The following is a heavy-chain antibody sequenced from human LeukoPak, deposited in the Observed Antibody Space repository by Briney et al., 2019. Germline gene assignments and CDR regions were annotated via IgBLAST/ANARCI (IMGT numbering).Heavy chain of an antibody. D-gene: IGHD4-17*01. V-gene: IGHV4-4*09. CDR3: GRVVRGAVTSNCFGP. CDR1: GGSINDYY. J-gene: IGHJ5*02. Sequence: PSETLSLTCTVSGGSINDYYWTWIRQAPGKGLEWLGYISNSGTTDYNPSLKSRVTMSVDTSKNEFSLKVTSVTAADTAMYYCGRVVRGAVTSNCFGPWGQGTLVTVSS. CDR2: ISNSGTT.